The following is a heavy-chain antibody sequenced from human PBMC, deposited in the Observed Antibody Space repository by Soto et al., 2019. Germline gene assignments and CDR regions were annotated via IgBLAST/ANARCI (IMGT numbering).Heavy chain of an antibody. V-gene: IGHV3-11*01. J-gene: IGHJ6*02. CDR2: ISSSGSTI. CDR3: ARALGAAAGTRYYYYGMDV. D-gene: IGHD6-13*01. CDR1: GFTFSDYY. Sequence: SGGSLRLSCAASGFTFSDYYMSWIRQAPGKGLEWVSYISSSGSTIYYADSVKGRFTISRDNAKNSLYLQMNSLRAEDTAVYYCARALGAAAGTRYYYYGMDVWGQGTTVTVSS.